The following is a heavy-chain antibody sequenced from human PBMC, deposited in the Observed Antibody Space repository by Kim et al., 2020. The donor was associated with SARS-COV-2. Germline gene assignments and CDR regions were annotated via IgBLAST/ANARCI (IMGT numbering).Heavy chain of an antibody. CDR3: ARALWFGETPTGY. V-gene: IGHV3-21*01. D-gene: IGHD3-10*01. Sequence: YGDSVKGRFTISRDNAKNSLYLQMNTLRAEDTAVYYCARALWFGETPTGYWGQGTLVTVSS. J-gene: IGHJ4*02.